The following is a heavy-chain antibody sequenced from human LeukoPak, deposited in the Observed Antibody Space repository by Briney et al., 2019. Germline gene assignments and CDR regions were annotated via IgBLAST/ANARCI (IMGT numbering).Heavy chain of an antibody. CDR2: INPSGGST. CDR1: GYTFTSYY. Sequence: ASVKVSCKTSGYTFTSYYMHWVRQAPGQGLEWMGIINPSGGSTSYAQKFQGRVTMTRDMSISTAYMELSRLRSDDTAVYYCARDVQYGSGSHDYWGQGTLVTVSS. D-gene: IGHD3-10*01. J-gene: IGHJ4*02. V-gene: IGHV1-46*01. CDR3: ARDVQYGSGSHDY.